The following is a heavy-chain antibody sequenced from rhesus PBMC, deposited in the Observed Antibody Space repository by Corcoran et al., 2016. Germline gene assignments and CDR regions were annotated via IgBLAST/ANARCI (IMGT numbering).Heavy chain of an antibody. CDR2: ITYNGSP. CDR3: ARECTVADDY. Sequence: QVQLQESGPGLVTPSETLSLTCAVSGCSIRSGYYYWSLIRQTPGNVLEWSGYITYNGSPSYNPYLKCRVTISRDTSKNQFSLKLSSVTAADTAVYYCARECTVADDYWSQGVLGTVSS. J-gene: IGHJ4*01. CDR1: GCSIRSGYYY. V-gene: IGHV4-122*02. D-gene: IGHD4-29*01.